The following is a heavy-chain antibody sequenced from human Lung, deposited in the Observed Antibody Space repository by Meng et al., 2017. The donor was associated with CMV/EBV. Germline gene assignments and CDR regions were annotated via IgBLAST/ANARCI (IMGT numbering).Heavy chain of an antibody. Sequence: GGSLRLSCAASGFTFSSYWMAWVRQAPGKGLEWVANIKYDGSEKYYVDSVKGRFSISRDNGKNSLYLQMNSLRVEDTALYYCARDSHGDLNYWGQGTLVTVSS. CDR1: GFTFSSYW. V-gene: IGHV3-7*01. J-gene: IGHJ4*02. CDR3: ARDSHGDLNY. D-gene: IGHD4-17*01. CDR2: IKYDGSEK.